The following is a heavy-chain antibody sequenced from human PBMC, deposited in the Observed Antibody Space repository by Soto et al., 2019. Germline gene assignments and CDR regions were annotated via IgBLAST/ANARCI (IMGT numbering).Heavy chain of an antibody. J-gene: IGHJ4*02. V-gene: IGHV3-23*01. CDR3: AKVYCSGGSCYLYYFDY. CDR2: ISGSGGST. Sequence: GGSLRLSCAASGFTFSSYGMHWVRQAPGKGLEWVSAISGSGGSTYYADSVKGRFTISRDNSKNTLYLQMNSLRAEDTAVYYCAKVYCSGGSCYLYYFDYWGQGTLVTVSS. D-gene: IGHD2-15*01. CDR1: GFTFSSYG.